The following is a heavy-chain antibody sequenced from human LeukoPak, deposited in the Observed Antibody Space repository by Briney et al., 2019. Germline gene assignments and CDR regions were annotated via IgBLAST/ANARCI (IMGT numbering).Heavy chain of an antibody. V-gene: IGHV4-39*01. CDR3: GMQLYCSTTSCCDFDY. Sequence: SETLSLTCAVSGGSISSDGYSWSWIRQPPGKGLEWIGRIYYSGSTYYNPSLKRRATISVDTSKNQFSLKLSSVTAADTAVDYCGMQLYCSTTSCCDFDYWGQGTLVTVFS. D-gene: IGHD2-2*01. CDR2: IYYSGST. CDR1: GGSISSDGYS. J-gene: IGHJ4*02.